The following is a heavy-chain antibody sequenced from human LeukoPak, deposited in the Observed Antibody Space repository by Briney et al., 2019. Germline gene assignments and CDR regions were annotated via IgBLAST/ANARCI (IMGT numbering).Heavy chain of an antibody. CDR1: GFIFSSYS. J-gene: IGHJ4*02. D-gene: IGHD6-13*01. V-gene: IGHV3-21*01. CDR2: ISTSSSYI. CDR3: ARASSSWYYFDY. Sequence: GGSLRLSCAASGFIFSSYSMNWVRQAPGKGLEWVSFISTSSSYIYYADSVKGRFTISRDNAKNSLYLQMNSLRAEDTTVYYCARASSSWYYFDYWGQGTLVTVSS.